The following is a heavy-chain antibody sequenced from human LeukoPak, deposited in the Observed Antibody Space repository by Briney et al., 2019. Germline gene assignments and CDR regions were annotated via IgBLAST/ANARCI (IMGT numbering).Heavy chain of an antibody. CDR3: ATQERLSSFDY. CDR1: GFTFSSYH. J-gene: IGHJ4*02. D-gene: IGHD1-26*01. Sequence: TGGSLRLSCAASGFTFSSYHMNWVRQAPGQGLEWISYISGSRSTIRYADSVKGRFTISRDNAKNSLSLHMSSLRAEDTAVYYCATQERLSSFDYWGQGTLVTVSS. V-gene: IGHV3-48*01. CDR2: ISGSRSTI.